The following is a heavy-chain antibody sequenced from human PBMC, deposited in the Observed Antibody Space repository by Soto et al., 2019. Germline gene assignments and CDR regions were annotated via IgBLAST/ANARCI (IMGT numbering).Heavy chain of an antibody. CDR1: GFTFTSSA. CDR3: ARGHSSGWYNWFDP. Sequence: GASVKVSCKASGFTFTSSAVQWVRQAPGQRLEWMGWINAGNGNTKYSQKFQGRVTITRDTSASTAYMELSSLRSEDTAVYYCARGHSSGWYNWFDPWGQGTLVTVSS. V-gene: IGHV1-3*01. CDR2: INAGNGNT. J-gene: IGHJ5*02. D-gene: IGHD6-19*01.